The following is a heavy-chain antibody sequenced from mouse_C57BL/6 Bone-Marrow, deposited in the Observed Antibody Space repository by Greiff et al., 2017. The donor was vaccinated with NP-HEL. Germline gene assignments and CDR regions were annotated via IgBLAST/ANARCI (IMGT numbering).Heavy chain of an antibody. Sequence: EVKLVESGPGLVKPSQSLSLTCSVTGYSITSGYYWNWIRQFPGNKLEWMGYISYDGSNNYNPSLKNRISITRDTSKNQFFLKLNSVTTEDTATYYCAREYDYDNYAMDYWGQGTSVTVSS. CDR3: AREYDYDNYAMDY. J-gene: IGHJ4*01. CDR1: GYSITSGYY. V-gene: IGHV3-6*01. CDR2: ISYDGSN. D-gene: IGHD2-4*01.